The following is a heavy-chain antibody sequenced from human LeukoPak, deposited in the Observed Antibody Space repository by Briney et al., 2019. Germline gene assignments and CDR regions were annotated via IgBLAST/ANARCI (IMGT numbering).Heavy chain of an antibody. J-gene: IGHJ4*02. CDR1: GFTFSSYA. Sequence: GGSLRLSCVASGFTFSSYAMHWVRQTPGKGLEWVSAISGSGGSTYYADSVKGRFTISRDNAKNSLYLQMNSLRAEDTAVYYCARGYSLTHWGQGTLVTVSS. V-gene: IGHV3-23*01. CDR3: ARGYSLTH. CDR2: ISGSGGST. D-gene: IGHD6-13*01.